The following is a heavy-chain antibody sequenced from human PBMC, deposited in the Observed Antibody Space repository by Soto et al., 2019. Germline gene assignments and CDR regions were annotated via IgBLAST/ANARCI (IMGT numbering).Heavy chain of an antibody. V-gene: IGHV3-30*18. Sequence: VGSLRLSCAVSGFTFRWFGMNWVRQAPGKGLEWVARISNDGSNEYYVDSVKGRFTISRDNSKNTLYLQMNSLRAEDTAVYYCAKFDYWGQGTLVTVSS. CDR3: AKFDY. CDR2: ISNDGSNE. J-gene: IGHJ4*02. CDR1: GFTFRWFG.